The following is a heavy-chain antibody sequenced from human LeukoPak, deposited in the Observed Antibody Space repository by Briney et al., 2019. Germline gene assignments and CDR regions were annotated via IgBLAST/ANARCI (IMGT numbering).Heavy chain of an antibody. CDR2: IYHSGST. CDR1: GGSIRSGDNY. Sequence: SETLSLTCTVSGGSIRSGDNYWSWICQPPGKGLEWIGYIYHSGSTYYDPSLESRVTVSVDTSKNQFSLKLRSVTAADTAVYYCARDSSGASYVVWGQGKLVTVSS. J-gene: IGHJ4*02. V-gene: IGHV4-30-4*01. D-gene: IGHD1-26*01. CDR3: ARDSSGASYVV.